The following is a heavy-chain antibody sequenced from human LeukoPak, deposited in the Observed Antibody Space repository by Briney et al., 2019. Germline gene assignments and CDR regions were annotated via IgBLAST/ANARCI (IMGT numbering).Heavy chain of an antibody. Sequence: ASVKVSCKASGYTFTGYYMHWVRQAPGQGLEWMGWINPNSGGTNYAQKFQGRVTMTRDTSISTAYMELSRLRSDDTAVYYCAGVDTAMGYYYYGMDVWGQGTTVTVSS. CDR3: AGVDTAMGYYYYGMDV. CDR2: INPNSGGT. V-gene: IGHV1-2*02. J-gene: IGHJ6*02. CDR1: GYTFTGYY. D-gene: IGHD5-18*01.